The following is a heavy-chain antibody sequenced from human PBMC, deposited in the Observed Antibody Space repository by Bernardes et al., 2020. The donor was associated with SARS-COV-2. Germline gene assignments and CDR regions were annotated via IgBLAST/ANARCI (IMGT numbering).Heavy chain of an antibody. D-gene: IGHD3-10*01. CDR2: IYHSGST. V-gene: IGHV4-38-2*01. CDR1: GYSISSGYY. Sequence: TLSLTCAVSGYSISSGYYWGWIRQPPGKGLEWIGSIYHSGSTYYNPSLKSRVTISVDTSKNQFSLKLSSVTAADTAVYYCAASRGSWLNWFDPWGQGTLVTVSS. CDR3: AASRGSWLNWFDP. J-gene: IGHJ5*02.